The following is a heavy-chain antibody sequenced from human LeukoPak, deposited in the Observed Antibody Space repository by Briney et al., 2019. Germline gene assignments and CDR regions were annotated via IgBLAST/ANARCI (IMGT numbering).Heavy chain of an antibody. CDR1: GYTFTSYG. J-gene: IGHJ4*02. Sequence: AXVKVSCKASGYTFTSYGISWVRQAPGQGLEWMGWISAYNGNKNYAQKLQGRVTMTTDTYTSKAYMELRSLRSDDTAVYYCARAHSSGWYGEVYWGQGTLVTVSS. CDR2: ISAYNGNK. CDR3: ARAHSSGWYGEVY. D-gene: IGHD6-19*01. V-gene: IGHV1-18*01.